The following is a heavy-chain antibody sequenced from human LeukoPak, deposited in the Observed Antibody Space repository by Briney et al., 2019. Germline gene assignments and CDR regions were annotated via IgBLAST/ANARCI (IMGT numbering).Heavy chain of an antibody. D-gene: IGHD2-2*01. CDR3: ARADVVPAAADAFDI. Sequence: PGGSLRLSCAASGFTFSSYAVHWVRQAPGKGLEWVAVISYDGSNKYYADSVKGRFTISRDNSKNTLYLQMNSLRAEDTAVYYCARADVVPAAADAFDIWGQGTMVTVSS. CDR1: GFTFSSYA. J-gene: IGHJ3*02. V-gene: IGHV3-30-3*01. CDR2: ISYDGSNK.